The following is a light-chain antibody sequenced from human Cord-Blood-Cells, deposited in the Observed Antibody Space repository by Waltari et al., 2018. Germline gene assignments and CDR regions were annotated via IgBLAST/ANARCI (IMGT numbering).Light chain of an antibody. CDR2: EGS. Sequence: QSALTQPASVSASPGQSITISCTGTSSDVGSYNLVSWYQQRPGKAPELMIYEGSKRPSGVSNRFSGSKSGNTASLTISGLQAEDEADYYCCSYAGSSTVVFGGGTKLTVL. V-gene: IGLV2-23*01. CDR3: CSYAGSSTVV. CDR1: SSDVGSYNL. J-gene: IGLJ2*01.